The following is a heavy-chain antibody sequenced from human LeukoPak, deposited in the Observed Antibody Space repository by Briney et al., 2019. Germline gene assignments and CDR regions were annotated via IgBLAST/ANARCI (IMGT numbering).Heavy chain of an antibody. CDR1: GYTFTGYY. D-gene: IGHD1-1*01. J-gene: IGHJ6*02. CDR3: ARYLDDFYYYYGMDV. CDR2: INPNSGGT. Sequence: ASVKVSCKASGYTFTGYYMHWVRQAPGQGLEWMGWINPNSGGTNYAQKFQGRVTMTRDTSISTAYMELSRLRSDDTAVYYCARYLDDFYYYYGMDVWGQGTTVTVSS. V-gene: IGHV1-2*02.